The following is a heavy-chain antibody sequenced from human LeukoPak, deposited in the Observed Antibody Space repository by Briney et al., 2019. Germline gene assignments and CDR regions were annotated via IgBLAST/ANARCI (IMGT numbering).Heavy chain of an antibody. CDR1: GGSISSSSYY. CDR2: IYYSGST. V-gene: IGHV4-39*01. CDR3: ASSCASSGSSLGH. D-gene: IGHD1-26*01. Sequence: SETLSLTCTVSGGSISSSSYYWGWIRQPPGKGLEWIGSIYYSGSTYYNPSLKSRVTISVDTSKNQFSLKLSSMTAADTAVYYCASSCASSGSSLGHWGQGTLVTVSS. J-gene: IGHJ1*01.